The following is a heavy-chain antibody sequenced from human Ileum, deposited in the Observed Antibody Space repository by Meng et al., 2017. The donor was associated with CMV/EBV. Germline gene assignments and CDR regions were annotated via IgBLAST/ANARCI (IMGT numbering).Heavy chain of an antibody. V-gene: IGHV4-39*07. CDR1: GGSIRSSCFY. D-gene: IGHD3-10*01. J-gene: IGHJ4*02. CDR3: ASFGAMVRGPRFDY. CDR2: IYYRWST. Sequence: SGSLPLTCTVLGGSIRSSCFYCGWIRPPPGKALEWIGSIYYRWSTYYNPSLQCRVSLSVDTSKNQFSLKLSSVTSADTAVYYWASFGAMVRGPRFDYWGQGTLVTVSS.